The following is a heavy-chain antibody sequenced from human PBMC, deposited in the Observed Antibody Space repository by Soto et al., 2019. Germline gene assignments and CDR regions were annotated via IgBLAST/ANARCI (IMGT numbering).Heavy chain of an antibody. D-gene: IGHD1-1*01. CDR3: ARDRRTWNDPSYYFDY. J-gene: IGHJ4*02. Sequence: SETLSLTCTVSGGSISSYYWSWIRQPPGKGLEWIGYIYYSGSTNYNPSLKSRVTISVDTSKNQFSLKLSSVTAADTAVYYCARDRRTWNDPSYYFDYWGQGTLVTVSS. V-gene: IGHV4-59*01. CDR2: IYYSGST. CDR1: GGSISSYY.